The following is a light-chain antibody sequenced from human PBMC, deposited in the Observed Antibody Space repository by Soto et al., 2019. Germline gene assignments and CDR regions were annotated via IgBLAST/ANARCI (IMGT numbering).Light chain of an antibody. CDR3: QQYYSTVLFT. CDR1: QSVLYSSNNKNY. Sequence: DIVMTQSPDSLAVSLGERATINCKSSQSVLYSSNNKNYLAWYQQKAGQPPKLLIYWASTRESGVPDRFSGSGSGTDFTLTIISLQAEDVAVYYCQQYYSTVLFTFGPGTKVDIK. J-gene: IGKJ3*01. CDR2: WAS. V-gene: IGKV4-1*01.